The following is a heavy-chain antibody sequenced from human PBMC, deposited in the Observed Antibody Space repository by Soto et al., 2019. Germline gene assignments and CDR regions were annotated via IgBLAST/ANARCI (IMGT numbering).Heavy chain of an antibody. V-gene: IGHV1-2*02. CDR3: ARGPLE. J-gene: IGHJ4*02. CDR1: GYTFTGYY. CDR2: IDPDSGDT. Sequence: VASVKVSCKASGYTFTGYYLHWVRQAPGQGPEWVGKIDPDSGDTDQSQKFQGRVTLTRDTAIDTAYMELTRLTLDDTAIYYCARGPLEWGQGTLVTVS.